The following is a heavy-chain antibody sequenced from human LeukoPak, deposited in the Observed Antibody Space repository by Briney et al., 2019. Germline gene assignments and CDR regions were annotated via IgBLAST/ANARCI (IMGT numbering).Heavy chain of an antibody. CDR2: TWYDESNK. Sequence: GRSLRLSCAASGFIFSNYGMHWVRQAPGKGLEWVALTWYDESNKYYADSVKGRFTISRDNSKNTLHLQMNSLRAEDTAVYYCARDLWCGADCYGTFDIWGQGTMVSVSS. J-gene: IGHJ3*02. V-gene: IGHV3-33*01. CDR3: ARDLWCGADCYGTFDI. CDR1: GFIFSNYG. D-gene: IGHD2-21*02.